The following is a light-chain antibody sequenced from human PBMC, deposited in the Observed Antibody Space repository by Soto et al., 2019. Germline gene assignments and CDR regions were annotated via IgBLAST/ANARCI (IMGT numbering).Light chain of an antibody. CDR2: DVS. CDR1: SSDVGGYNY. CDR3: SYYKSCGTPGLV. Sequence: QSVLTQPASVSGSPGQSITISCTGTSSDVGGYNYVSWYQQHPGKAPKLMIYDVSNRPSGVSNRFSGSKSGNTASLTISGLQAEDEEDEYCSYYKSCGTPGLVFGAGTKLTVL. J-gene: IGLJ1*01. V-gene: IGLV2-14*01.